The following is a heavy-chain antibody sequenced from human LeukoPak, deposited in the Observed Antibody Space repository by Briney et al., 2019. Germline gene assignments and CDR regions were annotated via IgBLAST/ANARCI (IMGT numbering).Heavy chain of an antibody. J-gene: IGHJ1*01. D-gene: IGHD3-22*01. CDR2: ISGSGYST. V-gene: IGHV3-23*01. Sequence: GSLRLSCAASGFTFSSYAMSWVRQAPGKGLEWVSAISGSGYSTYYADSVKGRFTISRDNAKNTVSLQMNSLRAEDTGVYYCARAPSEIGGYYPEYFRHWGQGTLVTVSS. CDR1: GFTFSSYA. CDR3: ARAPSEIGGYYPEYFRH.